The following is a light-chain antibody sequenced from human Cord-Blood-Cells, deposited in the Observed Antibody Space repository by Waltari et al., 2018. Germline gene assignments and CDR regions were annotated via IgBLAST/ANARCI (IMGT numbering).Light chain of an antibody. CDR1: QSISSW. Sequence: DIQMTQSHSTLSVSVGDRVTLTYRASQSISSWLAWYQQKPGEAPKLLIYKAYSLESGVPSRFSGSGSGTEFTLTISSLQPDDFATYYCQQYNSYPYTFGQGTKLEIK. CDR3: QQYNSYPYT. J-gene: IGKJ2*01. CDR2: KAY. V-gene: IGKV1-5*03.